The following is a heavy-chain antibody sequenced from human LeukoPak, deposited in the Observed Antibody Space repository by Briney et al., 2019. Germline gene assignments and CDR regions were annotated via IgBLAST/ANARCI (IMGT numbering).Heavy chain of an antibody. D-gene: IGHD5-18*01. V-gene: IGHV3-43*02. J-gene: IGHJ4*02. Sequence: QPGGSLRLSCAASGFAFDDYAMHWVRQAPGKGLNWVCLINGDGVYTYYADSVRGRFTISRDNSKNSLYLQMNSLTTEDSALYYCARDMASTSRGYSYGSPDFWGQGTLVTVSS. CDR1: GFAFDDYA. CDR2: INGDGVYT. CDR3: ARDMASTSRGYSYGSPDF.